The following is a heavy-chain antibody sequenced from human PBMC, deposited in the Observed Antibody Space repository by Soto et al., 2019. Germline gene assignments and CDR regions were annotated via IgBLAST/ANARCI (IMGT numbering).Heavy chain of an antibody. Sequence: SETLSLTCTVSGGSISSYYWSWIRQPPGKGLEWIGYIYYSGSTNYNPSLKSRVTISVDTSKNQFSLKLSSVTAADTAVYYCAREMRDYDILTGYYGNWFDPWGQGTLVTVSS. CDR3: AREMRDYDILTGYYGNWFDP. CDR2: IYYSGST. CDR1: GGSISSYY. D-gene: IGHD3-9*01. V-gene: IGHV4-59*01. J-gene: IGHJ5*02.